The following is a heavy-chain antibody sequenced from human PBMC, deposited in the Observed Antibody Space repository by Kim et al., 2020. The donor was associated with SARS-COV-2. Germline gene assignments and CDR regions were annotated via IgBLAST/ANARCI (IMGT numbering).Heavy chain of an antibody. J-gene: IGHJ4*02. CDR3: VVYKYLWDDSQFND. V-gene: IGHV3-15*01. D-gene: IGHD3-22*01. Sequence: GGSLRLSCIASGLTFNNAWMSWVRQAPGKGLEWVGRIKTKPEGGTTDYAAPVKGRFIVSRDDSKDILYLQMSNLKTEDTVVYYCVVYKYLWDDSQFNDWGQGSLVTVSS. CDR2: IKTKPEGGTT. CDR1: GLTFNNAW.